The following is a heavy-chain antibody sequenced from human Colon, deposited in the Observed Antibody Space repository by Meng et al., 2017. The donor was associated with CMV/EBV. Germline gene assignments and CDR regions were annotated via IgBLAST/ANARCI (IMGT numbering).Heavy chain of an antibody. D-gene: IGHD4-11*01. CDR2: ISYDGSNK. V-gene: IGHV3-30*04. CDR3: ARDSPSNYGYYFDY. CDR1: GFTFSSYA. Sequence: GESLRLSCAASGFTFSSYAMHWVRQAPGKGLEWVAVISYDGSNKYYADSVKGRFTISRDNSKNTLYLQMNSLRAEDTAVYYCARDSPSNYGYYFDYWGQGTLVTVSS. J-gene: IGHJ4*02.